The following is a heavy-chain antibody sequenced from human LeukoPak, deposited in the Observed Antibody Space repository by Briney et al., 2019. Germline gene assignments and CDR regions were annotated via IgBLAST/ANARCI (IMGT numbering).Heavy chain of an antibody. D-gene: IGHD2-21*02. V-gene: IGHV1-46*01. CDR2: INPTGGST. CDR3: ARQVGTASSHDFGH. CDR1: GYTFTSYY. J-gene: IGHJ4*01. Sequence: PMASVKVSCKASGYTFTSYYMHWVRQAPGQGLEWMGLINPTGGSTGYAQKFQGRVTMTRDMSTSTDYMELRSLRSDDTAVYYCARQVGTASSHDFGHWGHGTLVTVSS.